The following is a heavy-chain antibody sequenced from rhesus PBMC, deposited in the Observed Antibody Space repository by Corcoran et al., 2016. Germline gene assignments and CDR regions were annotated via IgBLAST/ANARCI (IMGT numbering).Heavy chain of an antibody. J-gene: IGHJ4*01. V-gene: IGHV4-160*01. D-gene: IGHD3-9*01. CDR2: IRSGGST. Sequence: QVQLQQWGEGLVKPSETLSLTCAVYGGSISSNYWSWIRQPPGKGLEWIGRIRSGGSTNYNPSLKSRVTMSTDTSKNQFSLNLSSVTAADTAVYYCARGNGEDDYGYYYTFDYWGQGVLVTVSS. CDR1: GGSISSNY. CDR3: ARGNGEDDYGYYYTFDY.